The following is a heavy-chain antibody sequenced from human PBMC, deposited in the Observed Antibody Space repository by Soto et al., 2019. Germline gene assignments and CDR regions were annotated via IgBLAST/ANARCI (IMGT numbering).Heavy chain of an antibody. CDR3: ARGDRVYVIVAAFDI. J-gene: IGHJ3*02. Sequence: QVQLVQSGAEVKKPGSSVKVSCKASGGTFSSYAISWVRQAPGQGLEWMGGIIPIFGTANYAQKFQGRVTITADESTRTAYRELSSLRSEDTALYYCARGDRVYVIVAAFDIWAQGKMVTVSS. V-gene: IGHV1-69*01. CDR2: IIPIFGTA. CDR1: GGTFSSYA. D-gene: IGHD2-8*01.